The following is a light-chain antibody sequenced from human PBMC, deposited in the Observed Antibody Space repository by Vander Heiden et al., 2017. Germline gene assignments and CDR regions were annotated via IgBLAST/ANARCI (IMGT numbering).Light chain of an antibody. CDR1: SSDIGGYNY. V-gene: IGLV2-14*03. CDR3: CSYTSSSTLYV. Sequence: QSALTQPASVSGSPGQSITISCTGSSSDIGGYNYVSWYQQHPGKAPKLMIHDVSDRPSGVSNRFSGSKSGNTASLTISGLQAEDEADYYCCSYTSSSTLYVFGTGTKVTGL. CDR2: DVS. J-gene: IGLJ1*01.